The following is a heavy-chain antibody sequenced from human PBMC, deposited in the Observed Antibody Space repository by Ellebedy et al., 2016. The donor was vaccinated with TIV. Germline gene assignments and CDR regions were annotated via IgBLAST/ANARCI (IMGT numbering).Heavy chain of an antibody. V-gene: IGHV3-33*01. CDR2: IWYDGSNK. Sequence: GESLKISCAASGFTFSSYGMHWVRQAPGKGLEWVAVIWYDGSNKYYADSVKGRFTISRDNSKNTLYLQMNSLRAEDTAVYYCARDRSYYYDSSGYRIHDAFDIWGQGTMVTVSS. CDR1: GFTFSSYG. J-gene: IGHJ3*02. D-gene: IGHD3-22*01. CDR3: ARDRSYYYDSSGYRIHDAFDI.